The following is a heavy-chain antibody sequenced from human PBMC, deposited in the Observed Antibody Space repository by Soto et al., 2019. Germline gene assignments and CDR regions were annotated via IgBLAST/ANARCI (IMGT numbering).Heavy chain of an antibody. Sequence: QVQLVQSGAEVKKPGSSVKVSCTASGGTFSRYGFTWVRQAPGQGFQWMGGIIPIFGTTHDEQNFQGRLSITADESTSTVYMELSSLRSDDTAIYFCARTYYQWEALHYFDFWGQGTLVTVSS. J-gene: IGHJ4*02. V-gene: IGHV1-69*01. D-gene: IGHD1-26*01. CDR3: ARTYYQWEALHYFDF. CDR1: GGTFSRYG. CDR2: IIPIFGTT.